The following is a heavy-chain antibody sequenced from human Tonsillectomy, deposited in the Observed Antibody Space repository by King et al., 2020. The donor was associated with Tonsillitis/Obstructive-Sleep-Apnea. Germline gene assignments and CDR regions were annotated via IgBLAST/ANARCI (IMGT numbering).Heavy chain of an antibody. V-gene: IGHV1-69*10. Sequence: QLVQSGAEVKKPGSSVKVSCKASGGTFSSYVISWVRQAPGQGLEWMGGILPILAIPNYAQRFQGRVTITADKSTSTAYMELSSLRSEDTAVYYCATNTGGIYYYCVWDVGGQGTRATVPS. J-gene: IGHJ6*02. CDR2: ILPILAIP. CDR1: GGTFSSYV. D-gene: IGHD1-26*01. CDR3: ATNTGGIYYYCVWDV.